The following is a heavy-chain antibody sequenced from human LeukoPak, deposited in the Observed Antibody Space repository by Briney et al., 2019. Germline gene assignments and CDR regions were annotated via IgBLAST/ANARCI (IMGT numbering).Heavy chain of an antibody. CDR2: IYYSGST. J-gene: IGHJ2*01. CDR1: GGSVSSGSYY. V-gene: IGHV4-61*01. D-gene: IGHD3-3*01. Sequence: PSETLSLTCTVSGGSVSSGSYYWSWIRQPPGKRLEWIGYIYYSGSTNYNPSLKSRVTISVDTSKNQFSLKLSSVTAADTAVYYCARVHPAHYTYWYFDLWGRGTLVTVSS. CDR3: ARVHPAHYTYWYFDL.